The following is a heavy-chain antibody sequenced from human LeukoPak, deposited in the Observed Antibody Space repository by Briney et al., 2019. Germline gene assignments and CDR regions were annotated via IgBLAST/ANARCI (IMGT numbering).Heavy chain of an antibody. CDR2: INHSGST. Sequence: PSETLSLTCAVYGGSFSGYYWSWIRQPPGKGLEWIGEINHSGSTNHNPSLKSRVTISVDTSKNQFSLKLSSVTAADTAVYYCARGLPRIAARFWTDYWGQGTLVTVSS. V-gene: IGHV4-34*01. J-gene: IGHJ4*02. CDR3: ARGLPRIAARFWTDY. CDR1: GGSFSGYY. D-gene: IGHD6-6*01.